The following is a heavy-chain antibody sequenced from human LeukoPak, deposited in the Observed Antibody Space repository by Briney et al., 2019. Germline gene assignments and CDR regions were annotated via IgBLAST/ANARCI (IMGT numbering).Heavy chain of an antibody. CDR3: AKRTEYCSGGSCYHYGMEV. D-gene: IGHD2-15*01. Sequence: PGGSLRLSCAASEFTFSSYVMSWVRQAPGKGLEWVSAISGSGGYTYYADSVKGRFTISRDNSKNTLYLQMNSLRAEDTAVYYCAKRTEYCSGGSCYHYGMEVWGQGTTVTVSS. CDR2: ISGSGGYT. CDR1: EFTFSSYV. J-gene: IGHJ6*02. V-gene: IGHV3-23*01.